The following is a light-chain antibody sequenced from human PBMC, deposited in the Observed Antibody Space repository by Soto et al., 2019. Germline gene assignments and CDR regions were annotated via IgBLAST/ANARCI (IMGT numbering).Light chain of an antibody. J-gene: IGLJ3*02. CDR1: SSNIGNNY. CDR3: AAWDDSLSGPV. Sequence: QSVLTQPPSASGTPGQRVTISCSGSSSNIGNNYVYWYQQLSGTAPKLLIYRNNQRPSRVPDRFSGSKSGTSASLAISGLRSEDEADYYCAAWDDSLSGPVFGGGTKLTVL. CDR2: RNN. V-gene: IGLV1-47*01.